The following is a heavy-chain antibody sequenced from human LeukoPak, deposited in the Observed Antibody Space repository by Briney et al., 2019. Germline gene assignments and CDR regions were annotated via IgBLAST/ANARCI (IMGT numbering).Heavy chain of an antibody. D-gene: IGHD3-22*01. V-gene: IGHV4-38-2*02. CDR2: IYHSGST. J-gene: IGHJ3*02. Sequence: SETLSLTCTVSGYSISSGYYWGWIRQPPGKGLEWIGSIYHSGSTYYNPSLKSRVTISVDTSKNQFSLKLSSVTAADTAVYYCARDNTHYYDSSDAFDIWGQGTMVTVSS. CDR3: ARDNTHYYDSSDAFDI. CDR1: GYSISSGYY.